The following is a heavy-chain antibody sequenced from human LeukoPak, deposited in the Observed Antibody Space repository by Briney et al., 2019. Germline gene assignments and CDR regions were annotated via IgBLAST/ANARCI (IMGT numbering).Heavy chain of an antibody. CDR3: ARDRVAATPDDAFDI. J-gene: IGHJ3*02. CDR2: ISYDGSNK. CDR1: TFTFSNYW. D-gene: IGHD2-15*01. Sequence: PGGSLRLSCAASTFTFSNYWMSWVRQAPGKGLEWVAVISYDGSNKYYADSVKGRFSISRDNSKNTLYLQMNSLRAEDTAVYYCARDRVAATPDDAFDIWGQGTMVTVSS. V-gene: IGHV3-30-3*01.